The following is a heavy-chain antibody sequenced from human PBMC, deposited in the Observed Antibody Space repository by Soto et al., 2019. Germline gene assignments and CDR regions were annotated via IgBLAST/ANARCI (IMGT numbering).Heavy chain of an antibody. J-gene: IGHJ3*02. D-gene: IGHD2-21*02. CDR3: AHRRCGGDCYSNAFDI. V-gene: IGHV2-5*02. CDR2: IYWDDDK. Sequence: QITLKESGPPLVKPTQPLTLTCTFSGFSLSTSGVGVGWIRQPPGKALEWLALIYWDDDKRYSPSLKSRLTITXXNXKXXVLITMTNMDPVDTATYYCAHRRCGGDCYSNAFDIWGQGTMVTVSS. CDR1: GFSLSTSGVG.